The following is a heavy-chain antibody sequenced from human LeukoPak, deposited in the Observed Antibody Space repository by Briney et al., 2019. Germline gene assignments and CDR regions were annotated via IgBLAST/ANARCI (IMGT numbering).Heavy chain of an antibody. Sequence: SGGSLRLSCAASGFTFDDYAVHWVRQAPGKGLEWVSLISWDGGSTYYADSVKGRFTISRDNSKNSLYLQMNSLRAEDTALYYCAKDSFPKITIFGVVTPDYYYYMDVWGKGTTVTVSS. D-gene: IGHD3-3*01. CDR2: ISWDGGST. CDR3: AKDSFPKITIFGVVTPDYYYYMDV. J-gene: IGHJ6*03. V-gene: IGHV3-43D*03. CDR1: GFTFDDYA.